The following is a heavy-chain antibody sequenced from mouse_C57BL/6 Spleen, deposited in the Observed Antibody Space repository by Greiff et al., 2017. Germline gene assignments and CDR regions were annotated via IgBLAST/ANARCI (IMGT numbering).Heavy chain of an antibody. J-gene: IGHJ2*01. CDR1: GYTFTSYW. V-gene: IGHV1-55*01. CDR3: TNDSDYCYDGPFDY. Sequence: QVQLKESGAELVKPGASVKMSCKASGYTFTSYWITWVKQRPGQGLEWIGDIYPGSGSTNYKEKFKSKATLTVDTSSSTAYMQLSSLTSQDSPVYYCTNDSDYCYDGPFDYSSQSTTLPVSS. CDR2: IYPGSGST. D-gene: IGHD2-12*01.